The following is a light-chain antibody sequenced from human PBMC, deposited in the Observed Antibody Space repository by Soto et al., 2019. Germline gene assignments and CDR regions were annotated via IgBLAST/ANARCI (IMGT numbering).Light chain of an antibody. CDR3: QSYDSSLRGGV. J-gene: IGLJ1*01. CDR1: SSNIGASYD. V-gene: IGLV1-40*01. CDR2: GNV. Sequence: QSVLTQPPSVSWAPGQTVTISCTGSSSNIGASYDVQWYQQLPGTAPTLLIYGNVTRPSWVPDRFSGSRSGTSASLAITGLQAEYEADYYCQSYDSSLRGGVFGTGTKVTVL.